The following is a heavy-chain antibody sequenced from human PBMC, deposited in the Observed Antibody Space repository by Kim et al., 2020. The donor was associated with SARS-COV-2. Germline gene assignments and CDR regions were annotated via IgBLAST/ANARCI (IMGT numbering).Heavy chain of an antibody. CDR1: GFTFSSHE. D-gene: IGHD3-22*01. V-gene: IGHV3-48*03. Sequence: GGSLRLSCAASGFTFSSHEMNWVRQAPGKGLEWISYISSGATTVYYADSVKGRFTISRDNAKNSLYLQMNSLRAEDTAVYYCARDSPYYDNSGWIDYWGQGTLVTVSS. J-gene: IGHJ4*02. CDR3: ARDSPYYDNSGWIDY. CDR2: ISSGATTV.